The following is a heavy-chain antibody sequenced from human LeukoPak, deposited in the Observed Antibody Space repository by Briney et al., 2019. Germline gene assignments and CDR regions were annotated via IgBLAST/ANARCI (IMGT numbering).Heavy chain of an antibody. CDR2: IIPILGIA. J-gene: IGHJ4*02. Sequence: GASVKVSCKASGYSFTTYGMNWVPQAPGQGLEWMGRIIPILGIANYAQKFQGRVTITADKSTSTAYMELSSLRSEDTAVYYCATVWFGELYYFDYWGQGTLVTVSS. V-gene: IGHV1-69*04. CDR1: GYSFTTYG. CDR3: ATVWFGELYYFDY. D-gene: IGHD3-10*01.